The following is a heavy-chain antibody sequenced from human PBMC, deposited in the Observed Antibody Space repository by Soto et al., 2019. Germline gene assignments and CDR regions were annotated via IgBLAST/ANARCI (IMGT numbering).Heavy chain of an antibody. CDR3: ARSITMVRGSPHYFDY. J-gene: IGHJ4*02. D-gene: IGHD3-10*01. V-gene: IGHV1-3*01. CDR1: GYTFTRYA. Sequence: ASVKVSCKASGYTFTRYAMQWVRQAPGQRLEWMGWINAGNGNTKYSQKFQGRVTITRDTSASTAYMELSSLRSEDTAVYYCARSITMVRGSPHYFDYWGPGTLVTVSS. CDR2: INAGNGNT.